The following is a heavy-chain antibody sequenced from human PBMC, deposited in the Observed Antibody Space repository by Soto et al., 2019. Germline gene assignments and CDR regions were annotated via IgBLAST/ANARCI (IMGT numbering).Heavy chain of an antibody. CDR3: AHRRLTGDLDY. D-gene: IGHD7-27*01. CDR2: LYWDDDK. V-gene: IGHV2-5*02. Sequence: QITLKESGPTLVKPTQTLTLTCTFSGFSLNTRGMGVGWIRQPPGKALEWLALLYWDDDKSYSPSLKSRLTLTTDTSKNQVVLTMTNMDPVDTATYYCAHRRLTGDLDYWGQGTLVTVSS. CDR1: GFSLNTRGMG. J-gene: IGHJ4*02.